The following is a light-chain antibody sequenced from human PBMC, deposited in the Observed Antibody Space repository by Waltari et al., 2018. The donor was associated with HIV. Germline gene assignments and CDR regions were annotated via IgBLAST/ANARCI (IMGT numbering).Light chain of an antibody. J-gene: IGLJ2*01. CDR3: RSYDSSLRASV. V-gene: IGLV1-40*01. CDR1: RSNIGAGYF. CDR2: SNI. Sequence: QSALTQPPSVSVAPGQRVTISCTGNRSNIGAGYFVHWYQHLPGASPQLLVYSNINLPPGVLHDFIASKSATSASTVTTGVEAEDEADYYCRSYDSSLRASVFGGGTKLTVL.